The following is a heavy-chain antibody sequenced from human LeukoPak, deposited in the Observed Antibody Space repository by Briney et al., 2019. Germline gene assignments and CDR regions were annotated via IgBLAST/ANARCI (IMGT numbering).Heavy chain of an antibody. D-gene: IGHD6-13*01. Sequence: SETLSLTCTVSGGSISSGGYYWSWIRQHPGKGLEWIGYIYYSGSTYYNPSLKSRVTISVDTSKNQFSLKLSSVTAGDTAVYYCARVAAAGTWYFDYWGQGTLVTVSS. CDR1: GGSISSGGYY. CDR2: IYYSGST. V-gene: IGHV4-31*03. J-gene: IGHJ4*02. CDR3: ARVAAAGTWYFDY.